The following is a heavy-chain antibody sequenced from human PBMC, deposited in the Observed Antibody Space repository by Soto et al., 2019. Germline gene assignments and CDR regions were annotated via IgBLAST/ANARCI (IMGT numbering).Heavy chain of an antibody. Sequence: QVQLQESGPGLVKPSQTLSLSCSISGGSITSANYYWTWIRLFPGKGLEWIGYIYSSGTTHYNPSVKSRATISLDTTNNQFSLEVKSATAADTAVYYCARMGLHLGELSRNWFDPWGQGSLVTVSS. V-gene: IGHV4-31*03. CDR1: GGSITSANYY. D-gene: IGHD3-16*02. CDR2: IYSSGTT. CDR3: ARMGLHLGELSRNWFDP. J-gene: IGHJ5*02.